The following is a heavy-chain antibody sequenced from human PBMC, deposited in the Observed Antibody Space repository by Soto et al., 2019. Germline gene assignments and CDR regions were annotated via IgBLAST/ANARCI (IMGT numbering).Heavy chain of an antibody. J-gene: IGHJ5*02. CDR1: GFTFSDHY. CDR3: ARKAPSGRHFAP. Sequence: QVQLVESGGGLVMPGESLRLSCAASGFTFSDHYMSWIRQAPGKGLEWVSYISSSGNSMYYADSVKDRFTVSRDNAENPLYLQRNKPRADSTAVSFCARKAPSGRHFAPWGQ. D-gene: IGHD1-1*01. V-gene: IGHV3-11*01. CDR2: ISSSGNSM.